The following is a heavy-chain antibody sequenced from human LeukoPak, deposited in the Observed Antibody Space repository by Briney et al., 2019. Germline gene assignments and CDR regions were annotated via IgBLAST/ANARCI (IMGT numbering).Heavy chain of an antibody. J-gene: IGHJ4*02. CDR1: GYSISSGYY. CDR2: IYHSGST. Sequence: SETLSLTCSVSGYSISSGYYRGWIRQPPGKGLEWIGSIYHSGSTYYNPSLKSRVTISVDTSKNQFSLRLSSVTAADTAVYYCARARYSGSYRTGGGFDYWGQGTLVTVSS. CDR3: ARARYSGSYRTGGGFDY. V-gene: IGHV4-38-2*02. D-gene: IGHD1-26*01.